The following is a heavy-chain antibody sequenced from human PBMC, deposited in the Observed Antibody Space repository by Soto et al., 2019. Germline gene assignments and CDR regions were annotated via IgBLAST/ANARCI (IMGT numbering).Heavy chain of an antibody. V-gene: IGHV3-21*01. J-gene: IGHJ3*01. CDR1: GFTFSSYS. CDR2: ISSGSDYI. Sequence: GGSLRLSCAASGFTFSSYSMNWVRQAPGKGLEWVSSISSGSDYIIYADSVKGRFTISRDNAKNSLFLQMNSLTAEDTAVYYCARSPVGDAFNVWGQGTVVTVSS. CDR3: ARSPVGDAFNV.